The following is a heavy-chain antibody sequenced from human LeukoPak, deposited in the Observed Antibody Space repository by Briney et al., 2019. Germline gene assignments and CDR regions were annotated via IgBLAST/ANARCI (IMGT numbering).Heavy chain of an antibody. V-gene: IGHV4-4*02. J-gene: IGHJ4*02. CDR1: GGSISSSNW. D-gene: IGHD4-17*01. CDR3: ARGNSYGDYVDYFDY. CDR2: IYHSGST. Sequence: PSETLSLTCAVSGGSISSSNWWSRVRQPPGKGLEWIGEIYHSGSTNYNPSLKSRVTISVDTSKNQFSLKLSSVTAADTAVYYCARGNSYGDYVDYFDYWGQGTLVTVSS.